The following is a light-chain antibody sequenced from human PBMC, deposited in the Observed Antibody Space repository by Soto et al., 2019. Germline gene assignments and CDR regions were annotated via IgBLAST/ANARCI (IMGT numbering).Light chain of an antibody. CDR3: FTYAGHVPK. CDR2: EVD. J-gene: IGLJ2*01. V-gene: IGLV2-23*02. CDR1: TSDVAYYDL. Sequence: QSALTQPASVSGSPGQSITISCAGTTSDVAYYDLVSWYQQHPGRAPKLLIYEVDKRPSGISVRFSGSKSGATASLTISGLLPEDDAVYFCFTYAGHVPKFGGGTKLTVL.